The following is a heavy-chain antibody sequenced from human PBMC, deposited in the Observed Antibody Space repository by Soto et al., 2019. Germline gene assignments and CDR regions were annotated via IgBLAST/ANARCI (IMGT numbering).Heavy chain of an antibody. CDR3: ARDRYPNYPPDAFDI. D-gene: IGHD4-4*01. V-gene: IGHV3-48*02. J-gene: IGHJ3*02. CDR2: ISITGDLI. Sequence: GGSLRLSCTASGFTVSAYSVNWVRQAPGKGLEWISYISITGDLILYADSVKGRFTIARDIAKNSLYLQMDSLRDEDTAVYYCARDRYPNYPPDAFDIWGQGTLVTVSS. CDR1: GFTVSAYS.